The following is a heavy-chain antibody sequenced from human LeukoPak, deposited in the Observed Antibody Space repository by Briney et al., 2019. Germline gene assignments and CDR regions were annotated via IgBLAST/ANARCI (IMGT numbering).Heavy chain of an antibody. CDR2: INAGNGNT. Sequence: SVTVSCKASGYTFTSYAMHWVRQAPGQRLEWMGWINAGNGNTKYSQKFQGRVTITRDTSASTAYMELSSLRSEDTAVYYCARDWGVVPAAQTNWFDPWGQGTLVTVSS. CDR1: GYTFTSYA. D-gene: IGHD2-2*01. J-gene: IGHJ5*02. V-gene: IGHV1-3*01. CDR3: ARDWGVVPAAQTNWFDP.